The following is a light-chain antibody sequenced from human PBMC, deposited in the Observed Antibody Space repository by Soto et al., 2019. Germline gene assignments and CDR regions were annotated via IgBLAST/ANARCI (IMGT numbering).Light chain of an antibody. CDR2: EVN. J-gene: IGLJ1*01. CDR3: SSYAGSTNV. V-gene: IGLV2-8*01. CDR1: SSDVGGYNY. Sequence: VLTQPPSASGSPGQSVAISCTGTSSDVGGYNYVSWYQQHPGKAPKLMIYEVNKRPSGVPDRSSGSKSGNTASLTVSGLQAEDEADYYCSSYAGSTNVFGTGTKVTVL.